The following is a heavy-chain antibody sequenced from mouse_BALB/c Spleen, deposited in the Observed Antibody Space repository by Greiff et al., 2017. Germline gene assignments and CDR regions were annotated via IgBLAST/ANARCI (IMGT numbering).Heavy chain of an antibody. V-gene: IGHV2-9-2*01. D-gene: IGHD1-1*01. CDR2: IWTGGGT. CDR1: GFSLTSYD. CDR3: VRDSYYGSTWFAY. J-gene: IGHJ3*01. Sequence: VQLQQSGPGLVAPSQSLSITCTVSGFSLTSYDISWIRQPPGKGLEWLGVIWTGGGTNYNSAFMSRLSISKDNSKSQVFLKMNSLQTDDTAIYYCVRDSYYGSTWFAYWGQGTLVTVSA.